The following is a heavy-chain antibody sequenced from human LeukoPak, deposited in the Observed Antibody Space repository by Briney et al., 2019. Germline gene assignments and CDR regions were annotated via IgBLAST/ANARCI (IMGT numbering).Heavy chain of an antibody. V-gene: IGHV1-18*04. Sequence: ASVKVSCKASGYTFTRYYIHWVRQAPGQGLEWMGWISAYNGNTNYAQKLQGRVTMTTDTSTSTAYMELRSLRSDDTAVYYCARDLPHYDFWSGLLGYMDVWGKGTTVTVSS. CDR2: ISAYNGNT. CDR3: ARDLPHYDFWSGLLGYMDV. J-gene: IGHJ6*03. CDR1: GYTFTRYY. D-gene: IGHD3-3*01.